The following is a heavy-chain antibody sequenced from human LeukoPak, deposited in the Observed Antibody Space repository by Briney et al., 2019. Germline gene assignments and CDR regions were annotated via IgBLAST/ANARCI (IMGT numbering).Heavy chain of an antibody. CDR1: GFTFSSYA. CDR2: ISYDGSNK. J-gene: IGHJ4*02. Sequence: GRSLRLSCAASGFTFSSYAMHWVRQAPGKGLEWVAVISYDGSNKYYADSVKGRFTISRDNSKNTLYLQMSSLRAEDTAVYYCARDFSGYSYAIDYWGQGTLVTVSS. V-gene: IGHV3-30-3*01. D-gene: IGHD5-18*01. CDR3: ARDFSGYSYAIDY.